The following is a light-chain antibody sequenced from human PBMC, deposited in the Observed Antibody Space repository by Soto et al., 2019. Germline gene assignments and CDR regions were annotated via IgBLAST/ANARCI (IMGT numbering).Light chain of an antibody. J-gene: IGKJ2*01. Sequence: EIVMTQSPATLSLSPGERATLSCRASQRVNTNLAWYQQKPGQAPRLLIYDASTRATGIPDRFSGSGSGTEFTLTISSLQSEDFAVYYCQHYNDWPPKHTFGQGTKLETK. CDR1: QRVNTN. CDR3: QHYNDWPPKHT. CDR2: DAS. V-gene: IGKV3-15*01.